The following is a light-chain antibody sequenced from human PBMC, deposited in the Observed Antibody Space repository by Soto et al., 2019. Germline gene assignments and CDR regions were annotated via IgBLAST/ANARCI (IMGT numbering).Light chain of an antibody. J-gene: IGLJ2*01. CDR2: EDN. Sequence: NFMLTQPHSVSESPGKTVTISCTRSSGSIASNYAQWYQQRPGSAPTTVIYEDNQRPSGVPDRFSGSIDSSSNSASLTISGLKTEDEADYYCQSYDSSIFVVFGGGTKVTVL. V-gene: IGLV6-57*03. CDR3: QSYDSSIFVV. CDR1: SGSIASNY.